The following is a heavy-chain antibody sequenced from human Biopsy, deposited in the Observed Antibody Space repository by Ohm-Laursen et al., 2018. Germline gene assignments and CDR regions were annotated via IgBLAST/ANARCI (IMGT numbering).Heavy chain of an antibody. CDR3: AKARSGSSNSCYNY. V-gene: IGHV3-21*04. CDR1: GFAFSDYS. Sequence: SLRLSCAASGFAFSDYSMSWVRQAPGKGLEWVLSVTTTSSYIYYADSVKGRFTISRDNSKNTLYLEMNSLRAEDTAIYYCAKARSGSSNSCYNYWGQGTLVIVSS. D-gene: IGHD2-2*02. CDR2: VTTTSSYI. J-gene: IGHJ4*02.